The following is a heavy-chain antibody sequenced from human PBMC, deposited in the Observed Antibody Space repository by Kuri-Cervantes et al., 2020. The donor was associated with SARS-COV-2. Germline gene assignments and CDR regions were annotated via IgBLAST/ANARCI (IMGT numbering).Heavy chain of an antibody. Sequence: GGSLRLSCAGSGFTVANYYMSWVRQAPGKGLEWVGRIKSKTDGGTTDYAAPVKGRFAISRDDSKNTLYLQMNSLKTEDTAVYYCTTDREWEPILDYYGMDVWGQGTTVTDSS. CDR2: IKSKTDGGTT. J-gene: IGHJ6*02. CDR3: TTDREWEPILDYYGMDV. CDR1: GFTVANYY. D-gene: IGHD1-26*01. V-gene: IGHV3-15*01.